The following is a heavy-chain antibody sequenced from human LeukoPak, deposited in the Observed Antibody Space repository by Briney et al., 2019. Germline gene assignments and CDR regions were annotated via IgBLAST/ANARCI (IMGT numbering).Heavy chain of an antibody. CDR1: GGSLSSSPW. Sequence: SGTLSLTCAVSGGSLSSSPWWTWVRQPPGKGLEWIGEISHSGTTNYNPSLKSRVTISVGKSKNLFSLRLTSVTAADTAIYYCAGVTLVRGVLDWGQGTLVTVSS. CDR2: ISHSGTT. CDR3: AGVTLVRGVLD. J-gene: IGHJ4*02. V-gene: IGHV4-4*02. D-gene: IGHD3-10*01.